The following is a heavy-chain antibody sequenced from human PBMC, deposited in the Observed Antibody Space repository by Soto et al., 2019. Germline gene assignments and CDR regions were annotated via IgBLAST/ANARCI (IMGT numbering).Heavy chain of an antibody. J-gene: IGHJ4*02. Sequence: SETLCLTCTVSGGSISSGGCYWSWIRQPPGKGLECIGSLYSSGSTYYNPALKSRVTIAVDTSKNQFSLKLSSVTAADPAVYYCARGIAAAGTKIDYWGQGTLVTVS. D-gene: IGHD6-13*01. CDR3: ARGIAAAGTKIDY. CDR2: LYSSGST. CDR1: GGSISSGGCY. V-gene: IGHV4-39*01.